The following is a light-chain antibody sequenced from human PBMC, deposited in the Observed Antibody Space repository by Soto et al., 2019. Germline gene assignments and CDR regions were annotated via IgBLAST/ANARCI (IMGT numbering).Light chain of an antibody. CDR3: QHYGSLVLT. CDR1: QSVSSTY. J-gene: IGKJ4*01. CDR2: GAS. V-gene: IGKV3-20*01. Sequence: EIVLTQSPGTLSLSPGERATLSCRASQSVSSTYLAWYQQKPGQAPRLLIYGASSSATAIPDRFSGSGSGTDFTLTISRLEPEDFAVYYCQHYGSLVLTFGGGTKVEIK.